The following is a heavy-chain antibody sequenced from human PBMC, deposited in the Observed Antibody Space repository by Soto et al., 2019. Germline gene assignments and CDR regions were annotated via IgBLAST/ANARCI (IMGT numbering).Heavy chain of an antibody. CDR3: ARGLATLPVFAFDV. J-gene: IGHJ3*01. CDR1: GISLSTSGVG. CDR2: IYWNDDK. V-gene: IGHV2-5*01. D-gene: IGHD6-13*01. Sequence: QITVKGSGPTLVKPTQTLTLTCSLSGISLSTSGVGLGWIRQTPGKALEWLALIYWNDDKHYTPSLKSRLTVTKAASKDQAVLTMTHMDPVDTATYYCARGLATLPVFAFDVWGQGTVVTVSS.